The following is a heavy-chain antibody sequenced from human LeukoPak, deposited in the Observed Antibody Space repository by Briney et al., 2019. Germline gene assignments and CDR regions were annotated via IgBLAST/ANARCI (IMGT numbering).Heavy chain of an antibody. D-gene: IGHD1-26*01. V-gene: IGHV4-4*07. CDR2: IYTSGNTNYHSTNT. CDR3: ARDDSGSYRLFPNLQH. Sequence: SETLSLTCTVSGGSISSQYWSWIRQPAGKGLEWIGRIYTSGNTNYHSTNTNYNPSLKSRVTISVDTSKNQFSLKLSSVTAADTAVYYCARDDSGSYRLFPNLQHWGQGTLVTVSS. CDR1: GGSISSQY. J-gene: IGHJ1*01.